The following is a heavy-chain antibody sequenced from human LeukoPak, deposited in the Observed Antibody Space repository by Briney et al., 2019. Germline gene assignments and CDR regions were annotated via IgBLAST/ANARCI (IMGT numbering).Heavy chain of an antibody. Sequence: SVKVSCKASGGTFSSYAISCVRQAPGQGLEWMGGIIPIFGTANYAQKFQGRVAITADKSTSTAYMELSSLRSEDTAVYYCAREGGSSGWYFDYWGQGTLVTVSS. D-gene: IGHD6-19*01. J-gene: IGHJ4*02. CDR3: AREGGSSGWYFDY. CDR1: GGTFSSYA. CDR2: IIPIFGTA. V-gene: IGHV1-69*06.